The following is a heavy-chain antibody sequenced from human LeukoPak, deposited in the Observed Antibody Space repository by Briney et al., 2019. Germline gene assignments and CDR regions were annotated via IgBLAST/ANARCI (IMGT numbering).Heavy chain of an antibody. CDR3: AKGDHSSGWYFGY. D-gene: IGHD6-19*01. Sequence: GGSLRLSCAASGFIFSNYGMHWVRQAPGKGLEWVAFIRYDENNKYYADSVKGRFTISRDNSKNTVYLQMNSLRAEDTAVYYCAKGDHSSGWYFGYWGQGTLVIVSS. V-gene: IGHV3-30*02. J-gene: IGHJ4*02. CDR2: IRYDENNK. CDR1: GFIFSNYG.